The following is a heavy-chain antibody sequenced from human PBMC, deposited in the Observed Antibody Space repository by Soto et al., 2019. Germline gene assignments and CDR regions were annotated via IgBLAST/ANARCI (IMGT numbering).Heavy chain of an antibody. D-gene: IGHD6-13*01. Sequence: SESLSLTCTVSGVSITGIYYYWSWIRQAPVNGLEGIGNIFYSGATSYNQTIESRVTISLERSKNQFSLKLDSVTAAETDVYYCARDRRVTNSWSPGNSYHYGLDVWGQGTTVTVSS. J-gene: IGHJ6*02. CDR1: GVSITGIYYY. CDR3: ARDRRVTNSWSPGNSYHYGLDV. CDR2: IFYSGAT. V-gene: IGHV4-30-4*08.